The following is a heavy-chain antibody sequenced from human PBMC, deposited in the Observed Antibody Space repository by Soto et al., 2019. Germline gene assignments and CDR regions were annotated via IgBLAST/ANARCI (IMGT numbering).Heavy chain of an antibody. V-gene: IGHV3-33*01. Sequence: QMHLEESGGGVVQPGGSLRLSCGSSGFSFNFYGMHWVRQAPGKGLERVAFIWYDVTSTLYADFVKGRFTISRDNSRDTLFLRMNSLGAEDTAVYYYARDGTPQVFMEKGHYNYYSGMDAWGQGTTVLVSS. D-gene: IGHD3-3*01. CDR2: IWYDVTST. CDR1: GFSFNFYG. CDR3: ARDGTPQVFMEKGHYNYYSGMDA. J-gene: IGHJ6*02.